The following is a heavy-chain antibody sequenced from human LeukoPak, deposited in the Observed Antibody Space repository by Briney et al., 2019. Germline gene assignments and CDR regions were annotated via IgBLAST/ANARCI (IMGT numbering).Heavy chain of an antibody. CDR1: GYSFTSYW. CDR2: IYPGDSGT. CDR3: ARSPAHIDSSGYEFDY. D-gene: IGHD3-22*01. V-gene: IGHV5-51*01. Sequence: GESLKISCKGSGYSFTSYWIGWVRQMPGKGLEWMGIIYPGDSGTRYSPSFQGQVTISADKSISTAYLQWSSLKASDTAMYYCARSPAHIDSSGYEFDYWGQGTLVTVSS. J-gene: IGHJ4*02.